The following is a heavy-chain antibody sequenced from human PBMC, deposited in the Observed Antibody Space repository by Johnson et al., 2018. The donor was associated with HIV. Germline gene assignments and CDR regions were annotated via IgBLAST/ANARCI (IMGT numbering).Heavy chain of an antibody. CDR2: ISYDGSNT. V-gene: IGHV3-30*03. J-gene: IGHJ3*02. CDR3: ARVPRIEQQLVHAFDI. Sequence: VQLVESGGGVVQPGRSLRLSCAASGFTFSSYGMHWVRQAPGKGLEWVAVISYDGSNTYYADSVKGRLPISRDNSKNTLYLQMNSLRAEDTAVYYCARVPRIEQQLVHAFDIWGQGTMVTVSS. D-gene: IGHD6-13*01. CDR1: GFTFSSYG.